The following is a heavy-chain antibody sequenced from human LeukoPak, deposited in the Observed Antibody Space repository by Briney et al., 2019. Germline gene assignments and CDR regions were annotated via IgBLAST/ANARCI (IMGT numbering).Heavy chain of an antibody. V-gene: IGHV4-38-2*02. D-gene: IGHD3-22*01. CDR2: IYHSGST. J-gene: IGHJ4*02. CDR1: GYSISSGYY. Sequence: SETLSLTCTVSGYSISSGYYWGWIRQPPGKGLEWIGSIYHSGSTYYNPSLKSRVTISVDTSKNPFSLKLSSVPAADTAVYYCARMQDYYDSSGYYSEPFYYWGQGTLVTVSS. CDR3: ARMQDYYDSSGYYSEPFYY.